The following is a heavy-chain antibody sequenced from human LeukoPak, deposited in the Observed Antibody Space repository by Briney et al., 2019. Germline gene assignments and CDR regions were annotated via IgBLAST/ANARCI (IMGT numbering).Heavy chain of an antibody. D-gene: IGHD6-6*01. V-gene: IGHV1-18*01. J-gene: IGHJ6*03. CDR3: ARDALSSSSSGLYYYYMDV. Sequence: SVKVSCKASGYTFTSYGISWVRQAPGQGLEGMGWISAYNGNTNYAQKLQGRVTMTTDTSTSTAYMELSSLRSEDTAVYYCARDALSSSSSGLYYYYMDVWGKGTTVTVSS. CDR2: ISAYNGNT. CDR1: GYTFTSYG.